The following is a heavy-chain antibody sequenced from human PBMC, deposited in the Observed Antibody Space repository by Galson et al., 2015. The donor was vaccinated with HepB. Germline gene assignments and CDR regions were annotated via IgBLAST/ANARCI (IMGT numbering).Heavy chain of an antibody. V-gene: IGHV3-48*01. CDR1: GFSFISYS. J-gene: IGHJ6*02. D-gene: IGHD2/OR15-2a*01. Sequence: SLRLSCATSGFSFISYSMNWVRQAPGRGLEWVSYISSGGTKYYADSAKGRFTISRDNAQKSLYLHMSSLRAEDTGIYYCAKNPASYDYYNMDVWGQGTTVTVSS. CDR3: AKNPASYDYYNMDV. CDR2: ISSGGTK.